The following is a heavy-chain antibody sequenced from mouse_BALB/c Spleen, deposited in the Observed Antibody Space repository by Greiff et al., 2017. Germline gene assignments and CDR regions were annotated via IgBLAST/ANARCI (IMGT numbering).Heavy chain of an antibody. CDR2: INPSNGGT. Sequence: VHLVESGAELVKPGASVKLSCKASGYTFTSYYMYWVKQRPGQGLEWIGEINPSNGGTNFNEKFKSKATLTVDKSSSTAYMQLSSLTSEDSAVYYCSMVTRFAYWGQGTLVTVSA. CDR1: GYTFTSYY. D-gene: IGHD2-10*02. V-gene: IGHV1S81*02. J-gene: IGHJ3*01. CDR3: SMVTRFAY.